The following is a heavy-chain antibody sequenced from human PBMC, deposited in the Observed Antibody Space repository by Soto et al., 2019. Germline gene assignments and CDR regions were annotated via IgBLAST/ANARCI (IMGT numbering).Heavy chain of an antibody. CDR2: IYYTGST. Sequence: QVQLQESGPGLVKPSETLSLTCTVSDGSINSYYWSLILQSPGKGLEWIGQIYYTGSTNYNPSLKSQGTISVARSKNQVSQRLSSVTAANTAVYYCPMAKTRIYNWFDPWGQGTLVTVSS. CDR1: DGSINSYY. J-gene: IGHJ5*02. V-gene: IGHV4-59*08. CDR3: PMAKTRIYNWFDP. D-gene: IGHD2-15*01.